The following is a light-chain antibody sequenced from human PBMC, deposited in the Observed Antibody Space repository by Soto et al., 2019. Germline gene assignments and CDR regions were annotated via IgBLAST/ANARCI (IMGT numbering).Light chain of an antibody. V-gene: IGLV2-23*02. CDR2: EVS. Sequence: QSALTQPASVSGSPGQSITISCTGTSSAVGSYNLVSWYQQHPGKAPKLMIYEVSTRPSGVSNRFSGSKSGNTASLTISGLQAEDEADYYCCSYAGSSTLVFGTGTKLTVL. CDR3: CSYAGSSTLV. CDR1: SSAVGSYNL. J-gene: IGLJ1*01.